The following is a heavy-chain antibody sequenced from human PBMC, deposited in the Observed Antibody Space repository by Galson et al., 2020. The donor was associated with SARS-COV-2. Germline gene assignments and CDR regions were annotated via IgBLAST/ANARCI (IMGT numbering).Heavy chain of an antibody. V-gene: IGHV3-21*01. Sequence: GGSLRLSCVGSGFPFNIYTMYWVRQAPGKGLEWLSSISGSSAYKYYADSVQGRFTISRDNDENSVYLELSNLRADDTATYYCARHHHCVGPTCFGYWLDPWGQGTLVTVSS. CDR3: ARHHHCVGPTCFGYWLDP. CDR2: ISGSSAYK. J-gene: IGHJ5*02. CDR1: GFPFNIYT. D-gene: IGHD3-10*01.